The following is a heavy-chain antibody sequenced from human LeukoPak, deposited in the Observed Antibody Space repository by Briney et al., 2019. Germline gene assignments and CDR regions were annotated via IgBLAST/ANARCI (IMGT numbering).Heavy chain of an antibody. CDR1: GFTFSNYA. V-gene: IGHV3-30-3*01. J-gene: IGHJ4*02. CDR3: ARDGSVAAADYYFDY. CDR2: ISYDGSNK. Sequence: PGGSLRLSCAASGFTFSNYAMHWVRQTPGKGLEWVAVISYDGSNKYNADSVKGRFTISRDNSKNTLYLQMNSLRAEDTAVYYCARDGSVAAADYYFDYWGQGTLVTVSS. D-gene: IGHD6-13*01.